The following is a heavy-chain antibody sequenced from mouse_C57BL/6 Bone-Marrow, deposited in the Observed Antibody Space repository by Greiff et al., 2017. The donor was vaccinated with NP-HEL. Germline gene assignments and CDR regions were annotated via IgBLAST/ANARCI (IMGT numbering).Heavy chain of an antibody. D-gene: IGHD1-1*02. J-gene: IGHJ3*01. Sequence: QVQLKQPGAELVKPGASVKLSCKASGYTFTSYWMHWVKQRPGQGLEWIGMIHPNSGSTNYNEKFKSKATLTVDKSSSTAYMQLSSLTSEDSAVYYCARSTMSFAYWGQGTLVTVSA. CDR3: ARSTMSFAY. CDR2: IHPNSGST. V-gene: IGHV1-64*01. CDR1: GYTFTSYW.